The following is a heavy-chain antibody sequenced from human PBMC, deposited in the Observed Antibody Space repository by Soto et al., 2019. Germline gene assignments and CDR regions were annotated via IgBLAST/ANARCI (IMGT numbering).Heavy chain of an antibody. CDR3: ARDAAAGGPPEYSFDV. J-gene: IGHJ3*01. D-gene: IGHD6-13*01. Sequence: SETLSLTCTVSGGSISSFFWNWIRQSPGQGLEWIGYLYYNGITNYNPSLKSRVTISVDTSKNQFSLKLSSVTAADTGMYYCARDAAAGGPPEYSFDVWGQGTMVTVSS. CDR2: LYYNGIT. CDR1: GGSISSFF. V-gene: IGHV4-59*12.